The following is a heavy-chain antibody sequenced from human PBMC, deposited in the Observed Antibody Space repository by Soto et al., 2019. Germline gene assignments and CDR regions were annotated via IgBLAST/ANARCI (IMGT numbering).Heavy chain of an antibody. V-gene: IGHV1-69*04. CDR3: AREHDYGDYAVDY. CDR2: IIPILGIA. D-gene: IGHD4-17*01. Sequence: SVKVSCKASGGTFSSYTISWVRQAPGQGLEWMGRIIPILGIANYAQKFQGRVTITADKSTSTAYMELSSLRSEDTAVYYCAREHDYGDYAVDYWGQGTLVTVSS. CDR1: GGTFSSYT. J-gene: IGHJ4*02.